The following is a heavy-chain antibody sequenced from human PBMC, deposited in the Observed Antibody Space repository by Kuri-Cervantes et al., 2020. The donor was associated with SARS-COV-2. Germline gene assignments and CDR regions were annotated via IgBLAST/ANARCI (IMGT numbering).Heavy chain of an antibody. CDR2: INHSGST. Sequence: SQTLSLTCAVYGGSFSGYYWSWIRQPPGKGLEWIGEINHSGSTNYNPSLKSRITISVDTSKNQFSLKLGSVTAADTAVYYCARGPRRRLLWFGELLSYAFDIWGQGTMVTV. V-gene: IGHV4-34*01. D-gene: IGHD3-10*01. J-gene: IGHJ3*02. CDR3: ARGPRRRLLWFGELLSYAFDI. CDR1: GGSFSGYY.